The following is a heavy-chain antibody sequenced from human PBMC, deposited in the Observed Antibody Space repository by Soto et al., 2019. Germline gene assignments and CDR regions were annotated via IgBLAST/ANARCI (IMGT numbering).Heavy chain of an antibody. D-gene: IGHD6-13*01. V-gene: IGHV5-51*01. CDR1: GYSFTSYW. Sequence: GESLKISCKGSGYSFTSYWIGWVRQMPGKGLEWMGIIYPGDSDTRYSPSFQGQVTISADKSISTAYLRWSSLKASDTAMYYCARHNPSREYSSSWYGNFDYWGQGTLVTVSS. J-gene: IGHJ4*02. CDR3: ARHNPSREYSSSWYGNFDY. CDR2: IYPGDSDT.